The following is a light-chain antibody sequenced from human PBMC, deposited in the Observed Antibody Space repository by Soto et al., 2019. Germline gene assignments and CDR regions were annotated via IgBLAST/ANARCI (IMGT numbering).Light chain of an antibody. V-gene: IGKV3-20*01. Sequence: EFVLTHSRGTLSLSPGERATLSCRASQTVRNNYLAWYQQKPGQAPRLLIYDASSRATGIPDRFSGGGSGSDFTLTVSRPEPEDFAVYYCQQFSSYLLTVRGWTKVEIK. CDR2: DAS. CDR1: QTVRNNY. J-gene: IGKJ4*01. CDR3: QQFSSYLLT.